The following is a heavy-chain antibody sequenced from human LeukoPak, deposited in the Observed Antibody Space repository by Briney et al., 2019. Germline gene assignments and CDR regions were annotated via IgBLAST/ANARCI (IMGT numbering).Heavy chain of an antibody. Sequence: ASVKVSCKASGGTFSSYAISWVRQAPGQGLEWMGGIIPIFGTANYAQKFQGRVTITADESTSTAYMELGSLRSEDTAVYYCARDRGIPKVVPAADWGQGTLVTVSS. CDR2: IIPIFGTA. V-gene: IGHV1-69*13. CDR1: GGTFSSYA. D-gene: IGHD2-2*01. J-gene: IGHJ4*02. CDR3: ARDRGIPKVVPAAD.